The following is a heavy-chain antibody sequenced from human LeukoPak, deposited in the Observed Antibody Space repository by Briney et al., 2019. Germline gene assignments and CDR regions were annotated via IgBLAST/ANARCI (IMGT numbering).Heavy chain of an antibody. Sequence: PSETLSLTCTVSGGSISSSNYYWGWIRQPPGKGLEWIGYIYYSGSTNYNPSLKSRVTISVDTSKNQFSLKLSSVTAADTAVYYCARDSGYSYGYVYYYGMDVWGQGTTVTVSS. CDR1: GGSISSSNYY. J-gene: IGHJ6*02. CDR3: ARDSGYSYGYVYYYGMDV. V-gene: IGHV4-61*01. D-gene: IGHD5-18*01. CDR2: IYYSGST.